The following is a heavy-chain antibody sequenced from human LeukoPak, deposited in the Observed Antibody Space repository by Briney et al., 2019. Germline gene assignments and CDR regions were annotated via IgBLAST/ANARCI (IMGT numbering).Heavy chain of an antibody. J-gene: IGHJ4*02. Sequence: ASVTVSCKASGYTFTSYDINWVRQATGQGLEWMGWMNPNSGNTGYAQKFQGRVTITRNTSISTAYMELSSLRSEDTAVYYCARGYRSASSYYFDYWGQGTLVTVSS. CDR1: GYTFTSYD. CDR3: ARGYRSASSYYFDY. D-gene: IGHD1-26*01. CDR2: MNPNSGNT. V-gene: IGHV1-8*01.